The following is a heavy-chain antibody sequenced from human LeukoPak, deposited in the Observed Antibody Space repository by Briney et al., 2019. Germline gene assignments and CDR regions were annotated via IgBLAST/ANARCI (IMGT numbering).Heavy chain of an antibody. V-gene: IGHV1-2*06. CDR3: AGALYGSGSYYNLPDY. D-gene: IGHD3-10*01. Sequence: ASVKVSCKASGYTFTGYYMHWVRQAPGQGLEWMGRINPNSGGTNYAQKFQGRVTMTRDTSISTAYMELSRLRSDDTAVYYCAGALYGSGSYYNLPDYWGQGTLVTVSS. J-gene: IGHJ4*02. CDR2: INPNSGGT. CDR1: GYTFTGYY.